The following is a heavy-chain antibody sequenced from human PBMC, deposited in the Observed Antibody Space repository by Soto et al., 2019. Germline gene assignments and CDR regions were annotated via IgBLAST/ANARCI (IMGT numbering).Heavy chain of an antibody. Sequence: GASVKVSCKASGFSITSHFMHWLRQAPGQGLEWVGIISPGGDATKSAKKFQGRVTITRDTSTSTVYLELSSLKFEDTAVYYCARDWRYSSGFDFWGKGTRVTVSS. CDR3: ARDWRYSSGFDF. J-gene: IGHJ4*02. V-gene: IGHV1-46*01. CDR1: GFSITSHF. D-gene: IGHD6-19*01. CDR2: ISPGGDAT.